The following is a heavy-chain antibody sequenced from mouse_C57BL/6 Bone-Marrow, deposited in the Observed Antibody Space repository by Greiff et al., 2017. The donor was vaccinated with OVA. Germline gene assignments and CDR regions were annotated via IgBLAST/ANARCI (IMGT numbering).Heavy chain of an antibody. J-gene: IGHJ2*01. V-gene: IGHV10-1*01. CDR2: IRSKSNNYAT. CDR1: GFSFNTYA. CDR3: VRQEVNGGNYFDY. Sequence: EVHLVESGGGLVQPKGSLKVSCAASGFSFNTYAMNWVRQAPGQGLEWVARIRSKSNNYATYYADPVKDRFTISRDDSESLLYLQMNNLKTEDTAMYYCVRQEVNGGNYFDYWGQGTTLTVSS.